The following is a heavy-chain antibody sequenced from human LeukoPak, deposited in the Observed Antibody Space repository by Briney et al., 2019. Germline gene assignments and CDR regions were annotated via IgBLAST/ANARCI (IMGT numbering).Heavy chain of an antibody. V-gene: IGHV4-59*08. CDR3: ARQAQWLVLNYFDY. CDR2: IYYSGST. J-gene: IGHJ4*02. Sequence: SETLSLTCTVSGGSISSYYWSWIRQPPGKGLEWIGYIYYSGSTNYNPSLMSRVTISIDTSKNQFSLKLSSVTAADTAVYYCARQAQWLVLNYFDYWGQGTLVTVSS. D-gene: IGHD6-19*01. CDR1: GGSISSYY.